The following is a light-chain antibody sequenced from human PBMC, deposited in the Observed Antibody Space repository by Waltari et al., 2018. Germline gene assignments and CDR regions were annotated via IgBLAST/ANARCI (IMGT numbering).Light chain of an antibody. CDR2: DAY. V-gene: IGKV3-11*01. J-gene: IGKJ1*01. Sequence: EIVLTQSPATLSLSPGERATLSCRASQSVSSYLAWYQQKPGQAPRLLIYDAYHRATGIPDRFSGSGSGTDFTLTISSLEPEDFAVYYCQQRFSWPTFGQGAKVEIK. CDR1: QSVSSY. CDR3: QQRFSWPT.